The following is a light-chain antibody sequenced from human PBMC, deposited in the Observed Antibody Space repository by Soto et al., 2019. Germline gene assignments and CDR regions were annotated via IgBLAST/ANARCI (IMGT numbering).Light chain of an antibody. Sequence: QSVLSQPPSASGTPGQRVTISCSGGGSNIGSNTVPWYQQVPGTAPKLLIYSNHRRPSGVPDRFSGSKSGTSASLAISGRQAAEEEDYYCAVGGDKLKGGLFGGGTKLTVL. CDR1: GSNIGSNT. CDR3: AVGGDKLKGGL. V-gene: IGLV1-44*01. J-gene: IGLJ2*01. CDR2: SNH.